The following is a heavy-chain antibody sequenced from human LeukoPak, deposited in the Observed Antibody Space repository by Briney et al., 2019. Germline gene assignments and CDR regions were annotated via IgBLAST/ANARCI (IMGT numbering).Heavy chain of an antibody. CDR3: AKGLSGGGQRGYFDY. CDR1: GSTFSGFS. J-gene: IGHJ4*02. V-gene: IGHV3-7*01. Sequence: GGSLRLSCAASGSTFSGFSMSWVRQSPTKGLEWVANIKQDGSERYYVDSVKGRFTISRDNAKNSLSLQMNNLRVEDTAVYYCAKGLSGGGQRGYFDYWGRGTLVTVSS. CDR2: IKQDGSER. D-gene: IGHD4-23*01.